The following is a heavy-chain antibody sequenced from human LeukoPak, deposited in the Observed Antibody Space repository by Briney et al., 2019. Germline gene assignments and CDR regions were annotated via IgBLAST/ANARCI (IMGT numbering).Heavy chain of an antibody. D-gene: IGHD5-12*01. J-gene: IGHJ4*02. CDR1: GYNFTRYW. CDR3: ARQMGVASRKNYFDS. CDR2: LYPRDSDT. V-gene: IGHV5-51*01. Sequence: GESLKISCHAAGYNFTRYWIGWVRQMPGKGLGWMGLLYPRDSDTRYSPSFQGQVTFSADNSINTAYLQWSSLRASDTAIYYCARQMGVASRKNYFDSWGQGTLVTVSA.